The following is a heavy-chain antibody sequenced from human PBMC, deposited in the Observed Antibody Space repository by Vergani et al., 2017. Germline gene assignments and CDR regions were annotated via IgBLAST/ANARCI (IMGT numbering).Heavy chain of an antibody. CDR3: GGVADFYGLGSRLLDL. J-gene: IGHJ5*02. CDR1: GGSMSGYY. D-gene: IGHD3-10*01. CDR2: MYHSGST. V-gene: IGHV4-59*01. Sequence: QVRLQESGPGLVKPSETLSLTCSVSGGSMSGYYWSWIRQPPGKELEWIGYMYHSGSTNYNPSLETRVTISGDTSKNQFSLKLNSVTAADTAVYYCGGVADFYGLGSRLLDLWGQRSLVTVCS.